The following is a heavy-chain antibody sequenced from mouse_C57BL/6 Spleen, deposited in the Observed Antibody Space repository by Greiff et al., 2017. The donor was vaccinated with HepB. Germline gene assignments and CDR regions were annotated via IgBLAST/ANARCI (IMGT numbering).Heavy chain of an antibody. CDR2: IDPETGGT. CDR3: TSSTAQAPLAY. D-gene: IGHD3-2*02. J-gene: IGHJ3*01. Sequence: VQLQESGAELVRPGASVTLSCKASGYTFTDYEMHWVKQTPVHGLEWIGAIDPETGGTAYNQKFKGKAILTADKSSSTAYMELRSLTSEDSAVYYCTSSTAQAPLAYWGQGTLVTVSA. CDR1: GYTFTDYE. V-gene: IGHV1-15*01.